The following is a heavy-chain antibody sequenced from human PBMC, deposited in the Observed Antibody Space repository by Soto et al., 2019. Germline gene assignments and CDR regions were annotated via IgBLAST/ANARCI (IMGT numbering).Heavy chain of an antibody. CDR2: ISGSGYSK. J-gene: IGHJ4*02. V-gene: IGHV3-23*04. CDR1: GFSFDSHS. CDR3: AKSRGDRWSTYSFDD. D-gene: IGHD1-26*01. Sequence: EVQLVESGGGLVQPGGSLKLSCAASGFSFDSHSMSWVRQAPGKGLEWVAGISGSGYSKYHADSVRGRFTISRDNSWNTLNLQMNSLRAEDTALYYCAKSRGDRWSTYSFDDWGQGTVVTVSS.